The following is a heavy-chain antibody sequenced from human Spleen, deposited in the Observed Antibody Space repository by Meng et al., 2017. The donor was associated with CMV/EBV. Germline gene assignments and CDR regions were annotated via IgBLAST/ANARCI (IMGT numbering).Heavy chain of an antibody. V-gene: IGHV1-8*03. Sequence: YGINWVRQATGPGLEWMGWMNPNSGNTGYAQKFQGRVTITRNISITTAYMEVSSLRSEDTAVYYCARGREYTYCDSTRCYDYYYGMDVWGQGTMVTVSS. CDR2: MNPNSGNT. CDR3: ARGREYTYCDSTRCYDYYYGMDV. CDR1: YG. J-gene: IGHJ6*02. D-gene: IGHD2-2*01.